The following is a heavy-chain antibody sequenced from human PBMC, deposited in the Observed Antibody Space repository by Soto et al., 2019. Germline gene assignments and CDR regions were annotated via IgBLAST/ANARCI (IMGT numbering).Heavy chain of an antibody. CDR1: GFTFSEYS. CDR2: ISSDGDIT. CDR3: VKVSTFYDILTGYYSTNFFDP. Sequence: GSLRLSCSASGFTFSEYSMHWVRQAPGKGLQYVSTISSDGDITYYADSVKGRFTISRDNSKNTLYLQMNSLRPEDTAVYYCVKVSTFYDILTGYYSTNFFDPWGQRSLVTVSS. J-gene: IGHJ5*02. V-gene: IGHV3-64D*06. D-gene: IGHD3-9*01.